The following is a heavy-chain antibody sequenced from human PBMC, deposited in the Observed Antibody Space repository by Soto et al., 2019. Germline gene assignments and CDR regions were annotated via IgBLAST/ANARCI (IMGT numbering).Heavy chain of an antibody. D-gene: IGHD6-19*01. CDR2: TYYRSNWRH. V-gene: IGHV6-1*01. Sequence: SQTLSLTCAISGDSVSSNTAAWNWIRSSPSRGLEWLGRTYYRSNWRHDYAVSVKSRITVNPDTSKTHFSLQLNPVTPDDTAVYYCARGVAGSGFDLWGQGTLVTVSS. CDR1: GDSVSSNTAA. J-gene: IGHJ4*02. CDR3: ARGVAGSGFDL.